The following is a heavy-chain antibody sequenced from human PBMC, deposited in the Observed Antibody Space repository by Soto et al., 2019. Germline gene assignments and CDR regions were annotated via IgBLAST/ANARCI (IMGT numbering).Heavy chain of an antibody. CDR2: ISSSSSYT. V-gene: IGHV3-11*03. J-gene: IGHJ4*02. D-gene: IGHD5-18*01. CDR1: GFTFSTYS. CDR3: ARNSDTAKSEVDH. Sequence: GGSLRLSCAASGFTFSTYSMSWVRQAPGKGLEWVSYISSSSSYTNYADSVKGRFTISRDNAKNSLYLQMNSLRAEDTAVYYCARNSDTAKSEVDHWGQGTLVTVSS.